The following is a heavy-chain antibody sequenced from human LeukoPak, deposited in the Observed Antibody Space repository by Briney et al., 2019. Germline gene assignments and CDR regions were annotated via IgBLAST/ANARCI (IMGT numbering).Heavy chain of an antibody. D-gene: IGHD6-6*01. CDR3: ARRACIAARPCYYFDY. J-gene: IGHJ4*02. V-gene: IGHV4-34*01. CDR1: GGSFSGYY. Sequence: KPSETLSLTCAVYGGSFSGYYWSWIRQPPGKGLEWIGEINHSGSTNYNPSLKSRVTISIDTSKNQFSLKLSSVTAADTAVYYCARRACIAARPCYYFDYWGQGTLVTVSS. CDR2: INHSGST.